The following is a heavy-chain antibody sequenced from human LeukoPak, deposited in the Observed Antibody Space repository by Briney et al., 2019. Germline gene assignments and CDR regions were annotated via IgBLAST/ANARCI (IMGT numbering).Heavy chain of an antibody. J-gene: IGHJ3*02. CDR3: ATEGSSSPADAFDI. CDR1: GYTLTELS. D-gene: IGHD2-2*01. CDR2: FDPEDGET. V-gene: IGHV1-24*01. Sequence: ASVKVSCKVSGYTLTELSMHWVRQAPGKGLEWMGGFDPEDGETIYAQKFQGRVTMTEDTSTDTAYMELSSLRSEDTAVYYCATEGSSSPADAFDIWGQGTMVTVSS.